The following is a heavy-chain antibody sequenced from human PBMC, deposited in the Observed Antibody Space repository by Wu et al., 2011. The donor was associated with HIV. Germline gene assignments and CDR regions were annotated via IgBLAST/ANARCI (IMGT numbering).Heavy chain of an antibody. V-gene: IGHV1-2*02. CDR1: GYTFTGFH. D-gene: IGHD5-24*01. CDR3: AVDGYKPPDYYYYYYMDV. Sequence: QVQLVQSGAEVKKPGASVKVSCKASGYTFTGFHMYWVRQAPGQRLELMGWINPNTGGTHYVQKFQGRVTMTRDTSINTAYMELSSLRSDDTAVYYCAVDGYKPPDYYYYYYMDVWGTGTTVTVSS. CDR2: INPNTGGT. J-gene: IGHJ6*03.